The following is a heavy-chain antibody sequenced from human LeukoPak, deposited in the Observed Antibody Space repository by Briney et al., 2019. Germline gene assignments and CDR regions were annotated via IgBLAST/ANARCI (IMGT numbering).Heavy chain of an antibody. J-gene: IGHJ4*02. CDR3: ASYSIGSYFDY. CDR1: GGSISSYY. CDR2: IYYSGST. D-gene: IGHD2-15*01. V-gene: IGHV4-59*01. Sequence: SETLSLTCTVSGGSISSYYWSWIRQPPGKGLEWIGYIYYSGSTNYNPSLKSRVTISVDTSKNQFSLKLSSVTAADTAVYYCASYSIGSYFDYWGQGTLVTVSS.